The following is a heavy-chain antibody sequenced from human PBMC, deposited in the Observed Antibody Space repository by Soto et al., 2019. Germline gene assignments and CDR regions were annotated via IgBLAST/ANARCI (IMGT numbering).Heavy chain of an antibody. D-gene: IGHD3-3*01. V-gene: IGHV4-30-4*01. J-gene: IGHJ6*02. CDR3: AREPTYYDFWSGRYYYYGMDV. CDR2: IYYSGST. Sequence: PSETLSLTCTVSGGSISSGDYYWSWIRQPPGKGLEWIGYIYYSGSTYYNPSLKSRVTISVDTSKNQFSLKLSSVTAADTAVYYCAREPTYYDFWSGRYYYYGMDVWGQGTTVTVSS. CDR1: GGSISSGDYY.